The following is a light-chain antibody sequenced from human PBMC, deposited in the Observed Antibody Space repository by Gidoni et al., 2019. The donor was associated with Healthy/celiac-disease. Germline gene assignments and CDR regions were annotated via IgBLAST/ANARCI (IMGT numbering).Light chain of an antibody. V-gene: IGKV3-20*01. CDR2: GAS. Sequence: EIVLTQSPGTRSSSPGDRATLSCRVSQSVSSSYLAWYQQKPGQAPRLLIYGASSRATGIPDRFSGSGSGTDFTLTISRLEPEDFAVYYCQQYGSSPPITFGQGTRLEIK. CDR1: QSVSSSY. CDR3: QQYGSSPPIT. J-gene: IGKJ5*01.